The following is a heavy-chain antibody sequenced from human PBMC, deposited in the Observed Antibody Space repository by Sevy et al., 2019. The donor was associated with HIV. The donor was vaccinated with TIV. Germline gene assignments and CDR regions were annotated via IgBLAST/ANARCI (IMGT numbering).Heavy chain of an antibody. CDR3: AGGRFDSSGSFDAFDV. CDR2: IYGTAGVT. V-gene: IGHV3-23*01. CDR1: GLTFSSYA. J-gene: IGHJ3*01. D-gene: IGHD3-22*01. Sequence: GGSRRLSCAASGLTFSSYAMNWVRQAPGKGLDWVSTIYGTAGVTYYADSVNGRFTISRDNSKNTLFLQMNSLRAEDMAVYYCAGGRFDSSGSFDAFDVWGQGTMVTVSS.